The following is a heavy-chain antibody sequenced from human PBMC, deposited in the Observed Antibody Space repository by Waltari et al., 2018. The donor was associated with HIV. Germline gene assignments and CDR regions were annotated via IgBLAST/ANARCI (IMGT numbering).Heavy chain of an antibody. V-gene: IGHV4-59*01. J-gene: IGHJ4*02. CDR3: ARVSSGGGGGNRYFDY. CDR2: IYYIGST. CDR1: GGSISSYY. Sequence: QVQLQESGPGLVKPSETVSLTCTVSGGSISSYYWTWIRQPPGKGLEWIGYIYYIGSTNDNPSLKSLVTISVDTSKNQFSLKLSSVTAADTAVYYCARVSSGGGGGNRYFDYWGQGALVTVSS. D-gene: IGHD2-15*01.